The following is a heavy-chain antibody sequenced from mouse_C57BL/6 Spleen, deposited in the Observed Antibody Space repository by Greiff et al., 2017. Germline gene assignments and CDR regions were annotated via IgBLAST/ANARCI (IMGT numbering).Heavy chain of an antibody. CDR1: GFTFSSYT. CDR2: ISGGGGNT. Sequence: EVKVVESGGGLVKPGGSLKLSCAASGFTFSSYTMSWVRQTPEKRLEWVATISGGGGNTYYPDSVKGRFTISRDNAKNTLYLQMSSLRSEDTAVYYCARPLYDYFDYWGQGTTLTVSS. J-gene: IGHJ2*01. CDR3: ARPLYDYFDY. V-gene: IGHV5-9*04. D-gene: IGHD2-3*01.